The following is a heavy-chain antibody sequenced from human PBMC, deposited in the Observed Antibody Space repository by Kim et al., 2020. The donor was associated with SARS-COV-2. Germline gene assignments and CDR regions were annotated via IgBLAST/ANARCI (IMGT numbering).Heavy chain of an antibody. D-gene: IGHD3-3*01. Sequence: SETLSLTCTVSGGSISSYYWSWIRQPPGKGLEWIGYIYYSGSTNYNPSLKSRVTISVDTSKNQFSLKLSSVTAADTAVYYCASLFLENEYGMDVWGQGTTVTVSS. J-gene: IGHJ6*02. CDR1: GGSISSYY. CDR2: IYYSGST. CDR3: ASLFLENEYGMDV. V-gene: IGHV4-59*13.